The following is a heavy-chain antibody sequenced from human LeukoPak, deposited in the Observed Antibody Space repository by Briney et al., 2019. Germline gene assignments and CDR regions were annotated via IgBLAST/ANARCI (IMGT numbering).Heavy chain of an antibody. D-gene: IGHD2-2*01. CDR1: GVSMRTYY. J-gene: IGHJ4*02. CDR3: ARAPPTVSCSSTSCSRFDY. V-gene: IGHV4-59*01. CDR2: IYYSGSI. Sequence: PSETLSLTCAVSGVSMRTYYWSWIRQPPGKGLEWIGYIYYSGSINYNPSLKSRVTISVDTSKNQFSLKLSSVTAADTAVYYCARAPPTVSCSSTSCSRFDYWGQGTLVTVSS.